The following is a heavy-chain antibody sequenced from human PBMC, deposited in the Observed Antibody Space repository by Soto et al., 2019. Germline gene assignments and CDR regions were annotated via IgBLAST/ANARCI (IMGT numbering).Heavy chain of an antibody. CDR2: IIPIFGTA. V-gene: IGHV1-69*13. CDR1: GGTFSSYA. CDR3: ARERGGGDTDITGYYYGMDV. D-gene: IGHD3-10*01. J-gene: IGHJ6*02. Sequence: SVKVSCKASGGTFSSYAISWVRQAPGQGLEWMGGIIPIFGTANYAQKFQGRVTITADESTSTAYMELSSLRSEDTAVYYCARERGGGDTDITGYYYGMDVWGQGTTVTVSS.